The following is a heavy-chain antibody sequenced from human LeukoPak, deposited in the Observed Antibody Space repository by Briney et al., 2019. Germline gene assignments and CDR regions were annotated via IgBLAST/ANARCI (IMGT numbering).Heavy chain of an antibody. CDR2: IIPIFGTA. CDR1: GGTFSSYA. Sequence: SVKVSCKASGGTFSSYAISWVRQAPGQGLEWMGGIIPIFGTANYAQKFQGRVTITADESTSTAYMELSSLRSEDTAVYYCAREDRRDDFWSGYYNRGAFDVWGQGTMVTVSS. D-gene: IGHD3-3*01. CDR3: AREDRRDDFWSGYYNRGAFDV. V-gene: IGHV1-69*13. J-gene: IGHJ3*01.